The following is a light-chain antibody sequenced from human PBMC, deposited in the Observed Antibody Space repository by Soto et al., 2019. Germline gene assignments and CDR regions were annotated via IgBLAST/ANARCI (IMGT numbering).Light chain of an antibody. CDR1: SSDVGGYNY. V-gene: IGLV2-14*01. Sequence: QSALTQPASVSGSPGQSITISCTGTSSDVGGYNYVSWYQQHPGKAPKLLIYDVTNRPSGVPNRFSGSKSGSTASLTISGLQAEDEADYYCNSYTSSQTGVFGGGTQLTVL. J-gene: IGLJ2*01. CDR2: DVT. CDR3: NSYTSSQTGV.